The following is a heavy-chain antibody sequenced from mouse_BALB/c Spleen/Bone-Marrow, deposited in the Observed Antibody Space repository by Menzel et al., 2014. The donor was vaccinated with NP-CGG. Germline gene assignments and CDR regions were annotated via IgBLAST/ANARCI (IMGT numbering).Heavy chain of an antibody. CDR2: ISSGGST. D-gene: IGHD1-2*01. CDR1: GFTFSSYA. J-gene: IGHJ4*01. V-gene: IGHV5-6-5*01. CDR3: ASPLYYGLHYYAMDY. Sequence: DVKLVESRGGLVKPGGSLKLSCAASGFTFSSYAMSWVRQTPEKRLEWVASISSGGSTYYPDSVKGRFTISRDNARNILYLQMSSLRSEDTAMYYCASPLYYGLHYYAMDYWGQGTSVTVST.